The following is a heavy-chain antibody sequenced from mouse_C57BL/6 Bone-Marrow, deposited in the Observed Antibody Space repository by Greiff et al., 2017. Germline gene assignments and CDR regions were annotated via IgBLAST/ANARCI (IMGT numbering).Heavy chain of an antibody. J-gene: IGHJ3*01. CDR1: GFTFSSYG. CDR3: ARLGYYHGSSLAY. Sequence: EVHLVESGGDLVKPGGSLKLSCAASGFTFSSYGMSWVRQTPDKRLEWVATISSGGSYTYYPDSVKGRFTISRDNAKNTLYLQMSSLKSEDTAMYYCARLGYYHGSSLAYWGQGTLVTVSA. V-gene: IGHV5-6*01. D-gene: IGHD1-1*01. CDR2: ISSGGSYT.